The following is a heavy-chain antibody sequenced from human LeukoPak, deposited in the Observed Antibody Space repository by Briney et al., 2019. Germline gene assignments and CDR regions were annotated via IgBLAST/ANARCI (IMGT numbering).Heavy chain of an antibody. CDR3: ARGSTVGATESLGFDY. D-gene: IGHD1-26*01. CDR1: GYTFTGYY. Sequence: ASVKFSCKASGYTFTGYYIHWVQQAPGQGLEWMGWVNPNSGDTHYAQQFQGTVTMTRDTSISTAYMELSRLRSDYTAMYYCARGSTVGATESLGFDYWGQGTPVTVSS. J-gene: IGHJ4*02. CDR2: VNPNSGDT. V-gene: IGHV1-2*02.